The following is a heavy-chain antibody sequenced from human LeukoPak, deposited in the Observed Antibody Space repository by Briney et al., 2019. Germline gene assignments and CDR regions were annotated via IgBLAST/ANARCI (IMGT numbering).Heavy chain of an antibody. CDR1: GFTFGDYA. CDR3: ARDMGWAAAAGNSDY. V-gene: IGHV3-21*01. D-gene: IGHD6-13*01. CDR2: ISSTSSYI. Sequence: GGSLRLSCTTSGFTFGDYATNWVRQAPGKGLEWVSSISSTSSYIYYADSVKGRFTISRDNAKNSLFLQMNSLKAEDTAVYYCARDMGWAAAAGNSDYWGQGTLVTVSS. J-gene: IGHJ4*02.